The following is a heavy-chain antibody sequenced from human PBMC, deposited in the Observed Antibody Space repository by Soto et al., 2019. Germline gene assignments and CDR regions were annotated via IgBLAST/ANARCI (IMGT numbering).Heavy chain of an antibody. V-gene: IGHV1-18*04. J-gene: IGHJ4*02. CDR1: GYTFTNYG. D-gene: IGHD4-17*01. CDR2: ISVYNGHT. CDR3: ARGDYGGNSDFLSN. Sequence: QVQLVQSGAEVKKPGASVKVSCKASGYTFTNYGISWVRQAPGQGLEWMGWISVYNGHTNYAQKFQGRVTMTTDTSTSTAYMELRSLRSDDTAIYYCARGDYGGNSDFLSNWGQGTLVTVSS.